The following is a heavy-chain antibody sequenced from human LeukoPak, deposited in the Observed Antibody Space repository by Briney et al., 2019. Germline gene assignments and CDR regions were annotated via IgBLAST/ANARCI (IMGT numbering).Heavy chain of an antibody. CDR3: ARVLYDILTGYSANPLDY. J-gene: IGHJ4*02. CDR2: ISAYNGNT. D-gene: IGHD3-9*01. CDR1: GYTFTSYG. V-gene: IGHV1-18*01. Sequence: ASVKVSCKASGYTFTSYGISRVRQAPGQGLEWMGWISAYNGNTNYAQKLQGRVTMTTDTSTSTAYMELRSLRSDDTAVYYCARVLYDILTGYSANPLDYWGQGTLVTVSS.